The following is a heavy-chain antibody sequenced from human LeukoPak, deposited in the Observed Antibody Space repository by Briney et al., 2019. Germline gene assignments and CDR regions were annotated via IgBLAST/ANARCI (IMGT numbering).Heavy chain of an antibody. D-gene: IGHD2-21*02. CDR1: SGSFSGYY. CDR3: ARDRLLSGNWFDP. Sequence: SETLSLTCAVYSGSFSGYYWSWIRQAPGKGLEWIGEINHSGSTNYNPSLRTRVTISVDTSKNQFSLKLSSVTAADTAVYYCARDRLLSGNWFDPWGQGTLVTVSS. J-gene: IGHJ5*02. V-gene: IGHV4-34*01. CDR2: INHSGST.